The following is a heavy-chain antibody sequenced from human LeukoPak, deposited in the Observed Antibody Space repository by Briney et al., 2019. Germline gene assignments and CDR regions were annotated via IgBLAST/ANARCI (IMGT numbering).Heavy chain of an antibody. D-gene: IGHD3-3*01. CDR1: GGTFSSYA. Sequence: TVKVSCKASGGTFSSYAISWVRQAPGQGLEWMGGIIPIFGTANYAQKFQGRVTITTDESTSTAYMELSSLRSEDTAVYYCARVGPYYDFRSGYQNWFDPWGQGTLVTVSS. CDR3: ARVGPYYDFRSGYQNWFDP. V-gene: IGHV1-69*05. CDR2: IIPIFGTA. J-gene: IGHJ5*02.